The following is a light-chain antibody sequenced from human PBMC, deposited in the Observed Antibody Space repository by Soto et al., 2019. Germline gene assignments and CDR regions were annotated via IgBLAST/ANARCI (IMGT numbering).Light chain of an antibody. J-gene: IGLJ2*01. CDR2: LNIDGSH. CDR1: SGHSSYA. Sequence: QSVLTQSPSASASLGASVKLTCTLSSGHSSYAIAWHQQQPEKGPRYLMKLNIDGSHYKGDGIPDRFSGSSSGAERYLTISSLQSEDEADYYCQAWGTYVVFGGGTKLTVL. V-gene: IGLV4-69*01. CDR3: QAWGTYVV.